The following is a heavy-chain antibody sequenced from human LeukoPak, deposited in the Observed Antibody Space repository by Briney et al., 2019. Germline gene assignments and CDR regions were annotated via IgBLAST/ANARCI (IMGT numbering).Heavy chain of an antibody. D-gene: IGHD1-26*01. CDR3: ARVTGSIDY. Sequence: ASVKVSCKASGYTFTSCDINWVRQATGQGLEWMGWMNPKSGNTGYIQKFQGRVTMTRDTSISTAYMELSSLRSEDTAVYYCARVTGSIDYWGQGTLVTVSS. J-gene: IGHJ4*02. CDR1: GYTFTSCD. V-gene: IGHV1-8*01. CDR2: MNPKSGNT.